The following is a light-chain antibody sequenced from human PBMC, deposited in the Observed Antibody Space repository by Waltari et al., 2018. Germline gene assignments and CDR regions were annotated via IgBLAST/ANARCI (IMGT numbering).Light chain of an antibody. V-gene: IGLV2-23*01. CDR2: EAS. J-gene: IGLJ1*01. CDR3: CSYADSSTPFV. CDR1: SSDVVSHTL. Sequence: QSALTQPASVSGSPGQSITISCTVNSSDVVSHTLASWYQQHPGKAPKVMIYEASKRPSGVSNRFSGSVSANTASLTISGLQVEDEADYYCCSYADSSTPFVFGTGTKVTVL.